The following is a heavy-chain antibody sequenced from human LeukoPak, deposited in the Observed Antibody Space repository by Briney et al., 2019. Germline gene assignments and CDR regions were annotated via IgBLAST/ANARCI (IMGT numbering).Heavy chain of an antibody. V-gene: IGHV4-34*01. Sequence: SETLSLTCAVYGGSFSGYYWSWIRQPPGKGLEWIRVINHSGSSNYNPSLKSRVPISVDTSKNQFSLKLSSVTAADTAVYYCARGPPVRWFDPWGQGTLVTVSS. CDR1: GGSFSGYY. CDR2: INHSGSS. J-gene: IGHJ5*02. CDR3: ARGPPVRWFDP.